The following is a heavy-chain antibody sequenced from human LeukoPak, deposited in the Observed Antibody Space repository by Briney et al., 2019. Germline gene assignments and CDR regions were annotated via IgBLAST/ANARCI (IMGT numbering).Heavy chain of an antibody. D-gene: IGHD3-22*01. CDR2: FDPEDGET. CDR1: GYTGIELW. J-gene: IGHJ3*02. CDR3: ARTRDSSGYFDAFDI. V-gene: IGHV1-24*01. Sequence: ASVKVSCKVSGYTGIELWMHWVRQAPGKGLEWMGGFDPEDGETVYAQKFQGRVTMTEDTSTDTAYMELSSLTSEDTAVYYCARTRDSSGYFDAFDIWGQGTLVTVSS.